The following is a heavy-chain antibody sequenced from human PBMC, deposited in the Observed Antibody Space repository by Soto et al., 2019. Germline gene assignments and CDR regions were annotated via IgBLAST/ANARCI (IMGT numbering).Heavy chain of an antibody. V-gene: IGHV3-23*01. Sequence: GGSLRLSCAASGFTFSSYAMSWVRQAPGKGLEWVSAISGSGGSIYYADSVKGRFTISRDNAKNTLYLQMNSLRAEDTAVYFCSSFAASMVRGVIITRPFDYWGQGTLVTVSS. CDR2: ISGSGGSI. CDR1: GFTFSSYA. CDR3: SSFAASMVRGVIITRPFDY. J-gene: IGHJ4*02. D-gene: IGHD3-10*01.